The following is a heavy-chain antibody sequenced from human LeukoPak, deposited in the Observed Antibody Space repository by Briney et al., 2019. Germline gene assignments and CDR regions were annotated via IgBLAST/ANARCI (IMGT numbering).Heavy chain of an antibody. V-gene: IGHV3-74*01. CDR3: ARVQMYGGYEYGAFDI. D-gene: IGHD4-23*01. J-gene: IGHJ3*02. CDR2: IKSDGSST. CDR1: GFTFSNYW. Sequence: GGSLRLSCEASGFTFSNYWMHWVRQGPGKGLVWVSRIKSDGSSTTYASYVKGRFNTSSDNARDTVYLQMNSLRAEDTAVYYCARVQMYGGYEYGAFDIWGQGTMVTVSS.